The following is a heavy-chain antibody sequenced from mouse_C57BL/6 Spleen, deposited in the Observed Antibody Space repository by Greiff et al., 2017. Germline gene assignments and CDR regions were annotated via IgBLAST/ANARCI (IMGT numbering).Heavy chain of an antibody. D-gene: IGHD1-1*01. V-gene: IGHV1-53*01. Sequence: QVQLQQPGTELVKPGASVKLSCKASGYTFTSYWMHWVKQRPGQGLEWIGNINPSNGGTNYNEKFKSKATLTVDKSSSTAYMQLSSLTSEDSAVYYCARPHYYGIPYYFDGWGQGTTLTVSS. CDR2: INPSNGGT. J-gene: IGHJ2*01. CDR3: ARPHYYGIPYYFDG. CDR1: GYTFTSYW.